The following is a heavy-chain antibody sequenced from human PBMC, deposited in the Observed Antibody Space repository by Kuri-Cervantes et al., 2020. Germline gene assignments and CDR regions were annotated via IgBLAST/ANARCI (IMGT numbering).Heavy chain of an antibody. CDR3: AKANGRRVGATLWGDYFDY. D-gene: IGHD1-26*01. V-gene: IGHV3-30*04. J-gene: IGHJ4*02. Sequence: GGSLRLSCAASGFTFSSYAMHWVRQAPGKGLEWVAVISYDGSNKYYADSVKGRFTISRDNSKNTLYLQMNSLRAEDTAVYYCAKANGRRVGATLWGDYFDYWGQGTLVTVSS. CDR1: GFTFSSYA. CDR2: ISYDGSNK.